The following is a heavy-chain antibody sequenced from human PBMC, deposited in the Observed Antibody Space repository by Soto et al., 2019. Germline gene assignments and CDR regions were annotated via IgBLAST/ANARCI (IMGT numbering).Heavy chain of an antibody. CDR2: TRNKANSYTT. CDR1: GFTFSDHY. D-gene: IGHD3-10*01. Sequence: PGGSLRLSCAASGFTFSDHYMDWVRQAPGKGLEWVGRTRNKANSYTTEYAASVKGRFTVSRDDSQNSLSLQMNSLKTEDTAVYYCARGGGMLRGYQYAMDVWGQGTTVTVSS. J-gene: IGHJ6*02. V-gene: IGHV3-72*01. CDR3: ARGGGMLRGYQYAMDV.